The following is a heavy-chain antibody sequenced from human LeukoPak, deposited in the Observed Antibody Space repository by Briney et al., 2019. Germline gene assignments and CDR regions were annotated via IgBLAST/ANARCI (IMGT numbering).Heavy chain of an antibody. Sequence: GGSLRLSCAASGFTFSSYSMNWVRQAPGKGLEWVSSISSSSSYIYYADSVKGRFTISRDNAKNSLYLQMNNLRAEDTALYYCARDNDRKDDSWGQGTLVTVSS. D-gene: IGHD2-8*01. CDR3: ARDNDRKDDS. J-gene: IGHJ4*02. V-gene: IGHV3-21*01. CDR1: GFTFSSYS. CDR2: ISSSSSYI.